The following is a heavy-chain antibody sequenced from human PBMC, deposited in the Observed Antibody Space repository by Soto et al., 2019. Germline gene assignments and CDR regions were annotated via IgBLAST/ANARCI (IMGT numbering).Heavy chain of an antibody. Sequence: GASVKVSCTASGYTFTSYAMHWVRQAPGQRLEWMGWINAGNGNTKYSQKFQGRVTITRDTSASTAYMELSSLRSEDTAVYYCARNFDWLFFHYGMDVWGQGTTVTVSS. CDR1: GYTFTSYA. CDR2: INAGNGNT. D-gene: IGHD3-9*01. V-gene: IGHV1-3*01. CDR3: ARNFDWLFFHYGMDV. J-gene: IGHJ6*02.